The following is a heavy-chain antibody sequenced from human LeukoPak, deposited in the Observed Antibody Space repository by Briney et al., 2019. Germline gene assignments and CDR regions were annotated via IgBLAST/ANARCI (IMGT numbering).Heavy chain of an antibody. Sequence: GGCLRLSCAASGFTFSSYAMSSVRQAPGKGLEWVSAISGSGGSTYYADSVKGRFTISRDNSKNTLYLQMNSLRAEDTAVYYCANLWRSGYYYFDYWGQGTLVTVSS. CDR3: ANLWRSGYYYFDY. J-gene: IGHJ4*02. CDR2: ISGSGGST. CDR1: GFTFSSYA. D-gene: IGHD3-22*01. V-gene: IGHV3-23*01.